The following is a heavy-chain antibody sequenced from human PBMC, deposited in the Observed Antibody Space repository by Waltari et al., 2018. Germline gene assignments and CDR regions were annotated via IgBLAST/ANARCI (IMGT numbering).Heavy chain of an antibody. D-gene: IGHD3-16*01. CDR3: ARDWNSDYIFDQ. J-gene: IGHJ4*02. CDR2: IHNGGT. V-gene: IGHV3-66*01. CDR1: GFTISHDH. Sequence: EMQLVASGGDVVQPGGSLRLSCAASGFTISHDHINWVRQTQMKGLEWISVIHNGGTYYADSVKGRFTISRDDSKNTVYLQMSSLRAEDTAVYYCARDWNSDYIFDQWGQGTLVTVSP.